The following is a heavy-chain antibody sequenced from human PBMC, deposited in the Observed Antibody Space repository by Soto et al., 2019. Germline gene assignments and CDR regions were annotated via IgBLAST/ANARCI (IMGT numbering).Heavy chain of an antibody. V-gene: IGHV4-59*01. CDR3: AAPPRY. Sequence: QVQLQESGPGLVKPSETLSLTCTVSGGSISSYYWNWIRQPPGKGLEWIGYIYNSGNTNYNPSLRIRVIISLDTSKNQFSLKLTSVTAADTAVYYCAAPPRYWGQGTLVTVSS. CDR2: IYNSGNT. J-gene: IGHJ4*02. D-gene: IGHD6-6*01. CDR1: GGSISSYY.